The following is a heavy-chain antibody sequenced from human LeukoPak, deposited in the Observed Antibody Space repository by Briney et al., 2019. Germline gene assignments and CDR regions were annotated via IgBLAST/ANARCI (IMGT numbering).Heavy chain of an antibody. Sequence: SETLSLTCTVSGGSISSGDYYWSWIRQPPGKGLEWIGYIYYSGSTYYNPSLKSRVTISVDTSKNQFSLKLSPVTAADTAVYYCASVHYDFWSGYRGGGWFDPWGQGTLVTVSS. CDR2: IYYSGST. CDR3: ASVHYDFWSGYRGGGWFDP. J-gene: IGHJ5*02. D-gene: IGHD3-3*01. V-gene: IGHV4-30-4*08. CDR1: GGSISSGDYY.